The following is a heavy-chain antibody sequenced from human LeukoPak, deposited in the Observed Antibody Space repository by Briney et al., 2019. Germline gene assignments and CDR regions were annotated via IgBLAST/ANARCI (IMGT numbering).Heavy chain of an antibody. D-gene: IGHD3-10*01. J-gene: IGHJ4*02. V-gene: IGHV3-72*01. CDR3: VRVPTAASESYFPDY. CDR1: GFTFSDQY. Sequence: SGGSLRLSCAASGFTFSDQYMDWVRQSPEKGLEWIARSRNKANSYTAEYAASVKGRFTISRDGSKNSLYLQMNSLRTEDTAVYYCVRVPTAASESYFPDYWGQGTLVTVSS. CDR2: SRNKANSYTA.